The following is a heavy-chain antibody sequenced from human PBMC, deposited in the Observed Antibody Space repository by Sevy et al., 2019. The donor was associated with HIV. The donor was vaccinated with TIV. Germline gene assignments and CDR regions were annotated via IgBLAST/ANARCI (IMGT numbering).Heavy chain of an antibody. CDR3: ATHAGIAAAGRVFDY. Sequence: GGSLRVSCAASGFTFSDHYMEWVRQAPGKGLEWVGRIRNKADSYTTEYAASVKGRFTISRDDSKNSLYLLMNSLKTEDTAEYYCATHAGIAAAGRVFDYWGQGTLVTVSS. CDR1: GFTFSDHY. J-gene: IGHJ4*02. D-gene: IGHD6-13*01. CDR2: IRNKADSYTT. V-gene: IGHV3-72*01.